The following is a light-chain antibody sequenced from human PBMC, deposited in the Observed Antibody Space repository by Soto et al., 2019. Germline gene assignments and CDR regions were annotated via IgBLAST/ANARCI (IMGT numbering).Light chain of an antibody. Sequence: DIQLTQSPSLLSSSVGHRVPITCXESHDISTYLAWYQQKPGKAPKLLIYEASTLQSGVPSRFSGSGSGTEFTLTISGLLPEDFATYHCQQLNTLPFTFGQGTRLEIK. J-gene: IGKJ5*01. CDR2: EAS. V-gene: IGKV1-9*01. CDR1: HDISTY. CDR3: QQLNTLPFT.